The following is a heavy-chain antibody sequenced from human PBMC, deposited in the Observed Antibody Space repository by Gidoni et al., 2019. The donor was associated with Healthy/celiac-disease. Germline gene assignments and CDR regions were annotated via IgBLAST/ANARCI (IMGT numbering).Heavy chain of an antibody. CDR3: ARRMRITIFGVVIGGWFDP. D-gene: IGHD3-3*01. CDR1: GGSISSSSYY. CDR2: IYYSGST. Sequence: QLQLQESGPGLVKPSETLSLTCTVSGGSISSSSYYWGWIRQPPGKGLEWIGSIYYSGSTYYNPSLKSRVTISVDTSKNQFSLKLSSVTAADTAVYYCARRMRITIFGVVIGGWFDPWGQGTLVTVSS. V-gene: IGHV4-39*01. J-gene: IGHJ5*02.